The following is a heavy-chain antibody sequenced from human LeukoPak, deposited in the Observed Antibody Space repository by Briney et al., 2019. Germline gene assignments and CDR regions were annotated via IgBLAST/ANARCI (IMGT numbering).Heavy chain of an antibody. D-gene: IGHD6-13*01. CDR2: VSTESDYI. V-gene: IGHV3-21*01. Sequence: GGSLRLSCAASGFYFSGYSMNWARQAPRKGLEWVATVSTESDYIYYGDSVRGRFTVSRDDARNSLYLQMNSLRVEDTVLYYCVLASYSSTWYLDSWGQGTLVTVSS. CDR3: VLASYSSTWYLDS. J-gene: IGHJ4*02. CDR1: GFYFSGYS.